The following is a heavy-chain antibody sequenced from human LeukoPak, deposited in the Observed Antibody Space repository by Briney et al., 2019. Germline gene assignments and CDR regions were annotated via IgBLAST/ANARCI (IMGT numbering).Heavy chain of an antibody. Sequence: SETLSLTCTLSGGSVSTASYYWGWIRQPPGKGLEWIGSIYYLGDTYYNPSLKSRVTMSVDMSKNQFSLKVTSVTAADTAVYFCARHRENDSQYFNFMDAWGKGTTATVSS. V-gene: IGHV4-39*01. CDR1: GGSVSTASYY. CDR3: ARHRENDSQYFNFMDA. J-gene: IGHJ6*03. CDR2: IYYLGDT. D-gene: IGHD1-1*01.